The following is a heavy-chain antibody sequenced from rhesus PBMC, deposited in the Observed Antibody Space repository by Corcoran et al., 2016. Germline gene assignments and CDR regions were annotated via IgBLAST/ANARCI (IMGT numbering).Heavy chain of an antibody. CDR3: ARDTVGGYFEF. D-gene: IGHD4-23*01. CDR1: GGSVSSSNG. Sequence: QVQLQESGPGLVKPSETLSLTCAVSGGSVSSSNGWSWIRQPPGKGLEWIGYISGSSGSTYYNPSLKSRVTISTDTSKNQFSLKLSSVTAADTAVYYCARDTVGGYFEFWGQGALVTVSS. V-gene: IGHV4-65*01. CDR2: ISGSSGST. J-gene: IGHJ1*01.